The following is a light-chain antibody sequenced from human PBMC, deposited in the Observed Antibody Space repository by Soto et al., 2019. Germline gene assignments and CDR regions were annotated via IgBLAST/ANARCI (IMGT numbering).Light chain of an antibody. CDR1: QNINNY. CDR2: DAS. V-gene: IGKV1-33*01. CDR3: QQYENLPT. Sequence: DIQMTQSPSSLSASVGDRVTINCQASQNINNYLNWYQQKPGRAPKLLIYDASNLEAGVPSGFRGSGSGTDFTFTISRLQPEDIATYYCQQYENLPTFGQGTRREI. J-gene: IGKJ5*01.